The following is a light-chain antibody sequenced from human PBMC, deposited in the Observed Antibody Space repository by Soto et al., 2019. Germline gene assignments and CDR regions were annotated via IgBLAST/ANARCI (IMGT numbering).Light chain of an antibody. CDR2: RNN. CDR1: SSNIGSNY. CDR3: CSYAGSYTYV. V-gene: IGLV1-47*01. J-gene: IGLJ1*01. Sequence: QLVLTQPPSASGTPGQRVTISCSGSSSNIGSNYVYWYQQLPGTAPKLLIYRNNQRPSGVPDRFSGSKSGNTASLTISGLQAEDEADYYCCSYAGSYTYVFGTGTKLTVL.